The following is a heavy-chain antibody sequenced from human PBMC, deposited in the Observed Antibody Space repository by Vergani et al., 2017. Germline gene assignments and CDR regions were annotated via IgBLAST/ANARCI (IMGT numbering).Heavy chain of an antibody. V-gene: IGHV4-39*01. CDR1: GGSISSSSYY. J-gene: IGHJ5*02. Sequence: QLQLQESGPGLVKPSETLSLTCTVSGGSISSSSYYWGWIRQPPGKGLEWIGSIYYSGSTYYNPSLKSRVTISVDTSKNQFSLTLSSVTAADTAVYYCARLLTGGVIAVAGGGWFDPWGQGTLVTVSS. CDR2: IYYSGST. D-gene: IGHD6-19*01. CDR3: ARLLTGGVIAVAGGGWFDP.